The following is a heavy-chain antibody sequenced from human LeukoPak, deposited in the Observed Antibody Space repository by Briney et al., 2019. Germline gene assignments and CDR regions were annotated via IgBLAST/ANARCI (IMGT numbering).Heavy chain of an antibody. V-gene: IGHV3-7*05. CDR2: IKGDGSEK. CDR3: ARLRAGSFFDY. J-gene: IGHJ4*02. D-gene: IGHD3-16*02. Sequence: GGSLRLSCAASGFTFSTCWMSWVRQAPGKGLEWVAIIKGDGSEKAYVDSVKGRLTISRDNAENSLYLQMNSLRAEDTAVYYCARLRAGSFFDYWGQGAQVSVSS. CDR1: GFTFSTCW.